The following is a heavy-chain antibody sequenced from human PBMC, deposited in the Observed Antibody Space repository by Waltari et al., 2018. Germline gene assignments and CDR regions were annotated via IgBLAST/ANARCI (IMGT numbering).Heavy chain of an antibody. CDR3: AKDLGYYYYYMDV. D-gene: IGHD3-16*01. CDR1: GFTFSSYG. CDR2: IWYDGSNK. Sequence: QVQLVESGGGVVQPGRSLRLSCAASGFTFSSYGMHWVRQAPGKGLGWVAVIWYDGSNKYYADSVKGRFTISRDNSKNTLYLQMNSLRAEDTAVYYCAKDLGYYYYYMDVWGKGTTVTVSS. V-gene: IGHV3-33*06. J-gene: IGHJ6*03.